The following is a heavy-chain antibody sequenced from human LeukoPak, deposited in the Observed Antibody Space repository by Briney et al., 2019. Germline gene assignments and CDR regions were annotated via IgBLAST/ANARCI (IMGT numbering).Heavy chain of an antibody. Sequence: SETLSLTCTVSGASISSGTYYWGLIRPPPGKVLEWIGSIYYSVNTYYNPSLKSRVTISVDTSKNQFSLKLSSVTAADTAVYYCARQFDSWGQGTLVTVSS. V-gene: IGHV4-39*01. CDR1: GASISSGTYY. CDR3: ARQFDS. J-gene: IGHJ4*02. CDR2: IYYSVNT.